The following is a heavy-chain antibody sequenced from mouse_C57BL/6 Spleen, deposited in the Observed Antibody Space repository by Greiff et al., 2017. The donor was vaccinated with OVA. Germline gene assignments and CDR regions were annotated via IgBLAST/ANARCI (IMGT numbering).Heavy chain of an antibody. CDR2: ISYDGSN. CDR3: ARDNYYGSSPDY. Sequence: EVKLVESGPGLVKPSQSLSLTCSVTGYSITSGYYWNWIRQFPGNKLEWMGYISYDGSNNYNPSLKNRISITRDTSKNQFFLKLNSVTTEDTATYYCARDNYYGSSPDYWGQGTTLTVSS. D-gene: IGHD1-1*01. CDR1: GYSITSGYY. J-gene: IGHJ2*01. V-gene: IGHV3-6*01.